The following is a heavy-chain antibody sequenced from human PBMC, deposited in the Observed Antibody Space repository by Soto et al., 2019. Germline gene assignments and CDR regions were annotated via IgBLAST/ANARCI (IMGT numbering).Heavy chain of an antibody. CDR2: INPNSGGT. CDR3: ARDQSPSSGWPGMDV. CDR1: GYTFTDYY. V-gene: IGHV1-2*02. D-gene: IGHD6-19*01. J-gene: IGHJ6*02. Sequence: QVQLVQSGAEVKKPGASVKVSCKASGYTFTDYYMHWVRQAPGQGLEWMGWINPNSGGTNYAQKLQGRVTMTRDTSISTAYRELNRLRSDDTAVYYCARDQSPSSGWPGMDVWGQGTTVTVSS.